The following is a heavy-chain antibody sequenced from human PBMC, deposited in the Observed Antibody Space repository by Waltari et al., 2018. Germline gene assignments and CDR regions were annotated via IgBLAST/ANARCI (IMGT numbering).Heavy chain of an antibody. J-gene: IGHJ4*02. CDR3: ARHLYSIDYLELAK. D-gene: IGHD3-22*01. CDR1: GFNFISYA. CDR2: ISDSGVIT. Sequence: EEHLLESGGGLAQPGGSLRLSCAASGFNFISYAMSWVRQAPGKGVEWASGISDSGVITKYADSVTGRFTVSRDNSKNTVFLHLNSLRAEDTAIYYCARHLYSIDYLELAKWGQGTLVTVSS. V-gene: IGHV3-23*01.